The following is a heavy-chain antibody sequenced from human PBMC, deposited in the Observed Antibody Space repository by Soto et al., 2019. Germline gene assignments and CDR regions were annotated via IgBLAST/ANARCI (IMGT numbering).Heavy chain of an antibody. CDR1: GGSITSNHW. CDR2: IFHRGTT. CDR3: ASKYCPSTICYLFDN. J-gene: IGHJ4*02. V-gene: IGHV4-4*02. Sequence: SETLSLTCSVSGGSITSNHWWSWVRQAPGKGLEWMGEIFHRGTTNHNTSLKSRITLSVDKSKNQFSLMLTSVTAADTAAYYCASKYCPSTICYLFDNWGQGTLVTVSS. D-gene: IGHD2-2*01.